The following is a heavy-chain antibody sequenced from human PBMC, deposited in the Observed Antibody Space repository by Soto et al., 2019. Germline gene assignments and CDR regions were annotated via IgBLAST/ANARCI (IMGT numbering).Heavy chain of an antibody. J-gene: IGHJ4*02. CDR3: ARVPCSTSCYIFDY. D-gene: IGHD2-2*02. CDR1: GFTFSSYA. V-gene: IGHV3-33*08. CDR2: IWYDGSNK. Sequence: GGSLRLSCAASGFTFSSYAMSWVRQAPGKGLEWVAVIWYDGSNKYYADSVKGRFTISRDNSKNTLYLQMNSLRAEDTAVYYCARVPCSTSCYIFDYWGQGTLVTVSS.